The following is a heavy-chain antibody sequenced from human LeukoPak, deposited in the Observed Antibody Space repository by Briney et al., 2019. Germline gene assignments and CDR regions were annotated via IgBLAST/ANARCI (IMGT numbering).Heavy chain of an antibody. V-gene: IGHV3-30*02. J-gene: IGHJ3*02. CDR2: IRYDGSRK. D-gene: IGHD2/OR15-2a*01. Sequence: GGSLRLSCAASGFIFSSYGMHWERQAPDKGLEWVAFIRYDGSRKYYADSVKGRFTISRDNSKNTLYLQMNGLRAEDTAMYYCAKVSLNMANDAFDIWGQGTMVSVSS. CDR3: AKVSLNMANDAFDI. CDR1: GFIFSSYG.